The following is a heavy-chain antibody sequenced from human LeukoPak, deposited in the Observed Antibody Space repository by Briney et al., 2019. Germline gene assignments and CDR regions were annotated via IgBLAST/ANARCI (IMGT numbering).Heavy chain of an antibody. D-gene: IGHD5-24*01. V-gene: IGHV3-21*01. CDR1: GFTFSSYS. CDR3: ARAGRDGYSPASDSFDI. J-gene: IGHJ3*02. CDR2: ISSSSSYI. Sequence: PGGSLRLSCAASGFTFSSYSMNLVRQAPGKGLEWVSSISSSSSYIYYADSVKGRFTISRDNAKNSLYLQMNSLRAEDTAVYYCARAGRDGYSPASDSFDIWGQGKTVTVSS.